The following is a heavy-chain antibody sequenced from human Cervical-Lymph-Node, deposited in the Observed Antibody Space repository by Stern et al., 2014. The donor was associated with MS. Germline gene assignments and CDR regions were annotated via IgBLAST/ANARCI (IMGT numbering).Heavy chain of an antibody. CDR1: GYSFNIYW. CDR2: IYPDDSAT. CDR3: ARRGMDV. Sequence: VQLVESGAEVKKPGESLTISCKGFGYSFNIYWIAWVRQRPGQGLEWMGIIYPDDSATGYSPSFQGQVTFSVDKSISTAYLQWSSLKPSDTATYFCARRGMDVWGQGTSVTVSS. V-gene: IGHV5-51*01. J-gene: IGHJ6*02.